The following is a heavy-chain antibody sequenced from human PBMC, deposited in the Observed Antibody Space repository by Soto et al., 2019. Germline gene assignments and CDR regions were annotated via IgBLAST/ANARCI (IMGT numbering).Heavy chain of an antibody. D-gene: IGHD6-13*01. CDR1: GGSFSGYY. CDR3: ARAPIAATGSFDS. J-gene: IGHJ4*02. V-gene: IGHV4-34*01. CDR2: INHSGST. Sequence: SETLSLTCAVYGGSFSGYYWSWIRQPPGKGLEWIGEINHSGSTNYNPPLKSRVTISVDTSKSQFSLKLSSVTAADTAVYYCARAPIAATGSFDSWGQGTLVTVSS.